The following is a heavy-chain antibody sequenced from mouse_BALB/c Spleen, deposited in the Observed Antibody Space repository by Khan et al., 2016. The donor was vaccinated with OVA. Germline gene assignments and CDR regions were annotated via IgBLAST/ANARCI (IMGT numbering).Heavy chain of an antibody. CDR1: GFNIKDYY. J-gene: IGHJ3*01. D-gene: IGHD2-1*01. CDR2: IHPSDSET. Sequence: VQLKQSGAELVRSGASVKLSCTASGFNIKDYYMHWVKQRPEQGLEWIGMIHPSDSETRLNQKFKDKATLTVDKSSSTAYMKLRSPTSEDSAVYYCATYGNYDWFIYWGQGTLVTVSA. CDR3: ATYGNYDWFIY. V-gene: IGHV14-1*01.